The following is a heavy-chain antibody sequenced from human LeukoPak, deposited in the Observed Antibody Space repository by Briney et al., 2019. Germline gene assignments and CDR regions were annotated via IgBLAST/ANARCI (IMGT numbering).Heavy chain of an antibody. V-gene: IGHV4-30-2*01. Sequence: PSQTLSLTCTVSGGSISSGGYYWSWIRQPPGKGLEWIGEINHSGSTNYNPSLKSRVTISVDTSKNQFSLKLSSVTAADTAVYYCARGGAAMVPVWGYWGQGTLVTVSS. D-gene: IGHD5-18*01. CDR3: ARGGAAMVPVWGY. CDR2: INHSGST. CDR1: GGSISSGGYY. J-gene: IGHJ4*02.